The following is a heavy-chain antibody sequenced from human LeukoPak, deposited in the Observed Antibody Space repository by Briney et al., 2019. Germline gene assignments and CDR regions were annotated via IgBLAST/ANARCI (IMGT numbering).Heavy chain of an antibody. J-gene: IGHJ4*02. CDR3: ARDVDY. CDR1: GGSISSYY. Sequence: SETLSLTCTVSGGSISSYYWSWIRQPPGKGLEWIGYIYYSGSTNYNPSLKSRVTISVDTSKNQFSLKLSSVTAADTAVYYCARDVDYWGQGTLVTVSS. V-gene: IGHV4-59*12. CDR2: IYYSGST.